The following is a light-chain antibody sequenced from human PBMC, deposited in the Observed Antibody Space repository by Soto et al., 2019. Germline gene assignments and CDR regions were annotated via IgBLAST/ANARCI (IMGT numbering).Light chain of an antibody. CDR1: SSDVGGYKY. J-gene: IGLJ2*01. CDR3: SSYTSSSTPVV. V-gene: IGLV2-14*01. Sequence: QSALTQPASVSGSPGQSITISCTGTSSDVGGYKYVSWYQQHPGKAPKLMIYEVSNRPSGVSNRFSGSKSGSTASLTISGLQAEDEADYYCSSYTSSSTPVVFGGGTKLTVL. CDR2: EVS.